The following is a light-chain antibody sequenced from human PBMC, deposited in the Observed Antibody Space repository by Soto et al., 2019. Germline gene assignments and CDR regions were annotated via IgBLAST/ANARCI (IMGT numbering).Light chain of an antibody. CDR1: SSDVGRYNY. J-gene: IGLJ1*01. CDR3: SSYTNINTRACV. V-gene: IGLV2-14*01. CDR2: EVS. Sequence: QSVLTQPASVSGSPGQSITISCTGTSSDVGRYNYVSWYQQHPGKAPKLMIYEVSNRPSGVSNRFSGSKSGNTASLTISGLQAEDEAEYYCSSYTNINTRACVFGTGTKLTVL.